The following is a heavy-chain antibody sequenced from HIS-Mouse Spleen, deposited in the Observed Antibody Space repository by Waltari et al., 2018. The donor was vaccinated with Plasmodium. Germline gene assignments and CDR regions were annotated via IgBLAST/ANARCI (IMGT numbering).Heavy chain of an antibody. V-gene: IGHV1-2*02. Sequence: QVQLVQSGAEVKKPGASVKVSCKASGYTFTGYYIHWVRLAPGQGLEWMGWINPKRGGTKYAQKVQGRVTMTRDKSISTAYMEVSRLRSDDTAVYYCARVLGYKAAAGTFVEYFQHWGQGTLVTVSS. CDR1: GYTFTGYY. CDR3: ARVLGYKAAAGTFVEYFQH. CDR2: INPKRGGT. J-gene: IGHJ1*01. D-gene: IGHD6-13*01.